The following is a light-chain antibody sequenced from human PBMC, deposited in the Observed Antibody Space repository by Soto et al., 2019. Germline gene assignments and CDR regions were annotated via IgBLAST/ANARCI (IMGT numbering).Light chain of an antibody. CDR2: EIS. V-gene: IGLV2-14*01. CDR1: SSDVGASDY. J-gene: IGLJ2*01. CDR3: SSYTTSHTLV. Sequence: QSALTQPASVSESPGQSITISCTGTSSDVGASDYVSWYQQHPGKAPQLIIYEISNRPSGVSNRFSGSKSGNTASLTISGLRAEDESDYYCSSYTTSHTLVFGGGTKLTVL.